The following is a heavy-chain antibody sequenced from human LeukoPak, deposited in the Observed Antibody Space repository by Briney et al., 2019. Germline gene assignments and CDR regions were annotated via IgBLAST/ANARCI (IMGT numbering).Heavy chain of an antibody. CDR1: GLSISSGFY. D-gene: IGHD1-26*01. V-gene: IGHV4-38-2*01. CDR3: ARIRAGAITNAFEI. CDR2: INHSENT. Sequence: SETLSLTCVVSGLSISSGFYWGWIRQPPEKGLEWIVTINHSENTFYNPSLKSRVTVSADTSKNHFSLRLSSVAAADTAVYYCARIRAGAITNAFEIWGQGTVVTVSS. J-gene: IGHJ3*02.